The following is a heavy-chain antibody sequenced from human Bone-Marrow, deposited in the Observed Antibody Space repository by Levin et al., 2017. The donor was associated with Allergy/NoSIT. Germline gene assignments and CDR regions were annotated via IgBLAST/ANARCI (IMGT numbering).Heavy chain of an antibody. Sequence: GASVKVSCAASGFAVSTNYMNWVRQAPGKGLEWVSVIYSGGSTYYADSVKGRFTISRDNSKNTLYLQMNSLRAEDTAVYYCATGYNSEGIDYWGQGTLVTVTS. J-gene: IGHJ4*02. CDR1: GFAVSTNY. CDR2: IYSGGST. V-gene: IGHV3-53*01. CDR3: ATGYNSEGIDY. D-gene: IGHD5-24*01.